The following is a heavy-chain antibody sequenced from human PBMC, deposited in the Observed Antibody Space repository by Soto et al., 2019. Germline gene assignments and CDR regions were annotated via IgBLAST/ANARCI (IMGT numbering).Heavy chain of an antibody. CDR1: GFTFDDYT. CDR2: IRWDGGST. D-gene: IGHD1-26*01. V-gene: IGHV3-43*01. Sequence: EVQLVESGGVVVQPGGSLRLSCAASGFTFDDYTMHWVRQAPGKGLEWVSLIRWDGGSTYYADSVKGRFTISRDNSKNSLYLQMTSLRTADTSLYYCAKDGNSGSYYLFDYWGQGTLVTVSS. CDR3: AKDGNSGSYYLFDY. J-gene: IGHJ4*02.